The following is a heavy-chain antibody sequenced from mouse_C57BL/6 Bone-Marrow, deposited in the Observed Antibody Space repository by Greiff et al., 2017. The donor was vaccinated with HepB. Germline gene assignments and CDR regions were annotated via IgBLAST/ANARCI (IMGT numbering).Heavy chain of an antibody. V-gene: IGHV2-9-1*01. J-gene: IGHJ3*01. CDR2: IWTGGGT. CDR1: GFSLTSYA. Sequence: VQRVESGPGLVAPSQSLSITCTVSGFSLTSYAISWVRQPPGKGLEWLGVIWTGGGTNYNSALKSRLSISKDNSKSQVFLKMNSLQTDDTAGYYCARNFYYDYDGFAYWGQGTLVTVSA. D-gene: IGHD2-4*01. CDR3: ARNFYYDYDGFAY.